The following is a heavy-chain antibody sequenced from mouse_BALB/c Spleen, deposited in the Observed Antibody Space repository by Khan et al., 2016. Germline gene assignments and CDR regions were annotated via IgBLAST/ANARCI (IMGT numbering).Heavy chain of an antibody. V-gene: IGHV1-62-2*01. J-gene: IGHJ3*01. D-gene: IGHD2-12*01. CDR2: FYPGSGSI. CDR3: ASHGDSYYFAY. CDR1: GYSFNDYI. Sequence: QVQLQQSGAELVKPGASVKLSCKASGYSFNDYIIYWIKQRSGQGLEWIGWFYPGSGSIKYNEKFKDKATLTADKSSSTVYMEFSRLTSEDSAVYFCASHGDSYYFAYWGQGTLVTVSA.